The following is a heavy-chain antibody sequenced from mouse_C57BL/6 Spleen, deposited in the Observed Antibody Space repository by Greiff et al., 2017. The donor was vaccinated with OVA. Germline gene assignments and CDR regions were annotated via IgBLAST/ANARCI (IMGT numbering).Heavy chain of an antibody. CDR1: GFSLSTFGMG. J-gene: IGHJ3*01. V-gene: IGHV8-8*01. Sequence: QVTLKVSGPGILQPSQTLSLTCSFSGFSLSTFGMGVGWIRQPSGKGLEWLAHIWWDDDKYYNPAMKSRLTITKNTSKNQVFLKIANVDTADTATYYCARIGAYYSNYDWFAYWGQVTLVTVSA. CDR3: ARIGAYYSNYDWFAY. CDR2: IWWDDDK. D-gene: IGHD2-5*01.